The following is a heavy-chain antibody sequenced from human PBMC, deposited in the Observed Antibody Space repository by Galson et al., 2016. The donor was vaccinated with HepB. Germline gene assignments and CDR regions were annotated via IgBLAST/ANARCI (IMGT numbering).Heavy chain of an antibody. Sequence: SLRLSCAASSSTFGDYAMSWFRQAPGKGLEWVSGISGSGDTTYYADSVKGRFIISRDNSKNTVYLQMNSLRADDTAVYYCAKDLQLWFTIDNWGQGTLVTVSS. CDR3: AKDLQLWFTIDN. V-gene: IGHV3-23*01. CDR1: SSTFGDYA. J-gene: IGHJ4*02. D-gene: IGHD5-18*01. CDR2: ISGSGDTT.